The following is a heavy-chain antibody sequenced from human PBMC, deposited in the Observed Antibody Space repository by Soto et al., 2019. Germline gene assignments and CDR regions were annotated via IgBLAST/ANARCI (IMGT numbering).Heavy chain of an antibody. D-gene: IGHD1-26*01. CDR2: IWYDGSNK. J-gene: IGHJ5*02. V-gene: IGHV3-33*01. CDR1: GFTFSSYG. Sequence: QVQLMESGGGVVQPGRSLRLSCAASGFTFSSYGMHWVRQAPGKGLEWVAVIWYDGSNKYYADSVKGRFTISRDNSKNTLYLQMNSLRAEDTAVYYCARDGAPWELEGRDNWFDPWGQGTLVTVSS. CDR3: ARDGAPWELEGRDNWFDP.